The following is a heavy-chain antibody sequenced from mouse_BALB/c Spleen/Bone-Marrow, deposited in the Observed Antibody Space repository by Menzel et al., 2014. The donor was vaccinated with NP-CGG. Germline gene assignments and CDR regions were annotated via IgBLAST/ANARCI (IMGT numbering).Heavy chain of an antibody. D-gene: IGHD2-4*01. CDR2: ISSGGST. Sequence: EVKLMEPGGGLVKPGGSLKLSCAASGFTFSSYAMSWVRQTPEKRLEWVASISSGGSTYYPDSVKGRFTISRDNARNILYLQMSSLRSGDTAMYYCARGGGYDYGSWFAYWGQGTLVTVSA. CDR1: GFTFSSYA. CDR3: ARGGGYDYGSWFAY. J-gene: IGHJ3*01. V-gene: IGHV5-6-5*01.